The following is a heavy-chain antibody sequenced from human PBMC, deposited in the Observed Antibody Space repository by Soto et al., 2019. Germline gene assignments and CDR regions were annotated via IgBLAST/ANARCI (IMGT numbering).Heavy chain of an antibody. CDR1: GGTFNHYA. CDR2: IIPAFGTP. Sequence: QVQLAQSGAEVKKRGSSVKVSCRVSGGTFNHYAISWVRQAPGEGLEWMGGIIPAFGTPKYAQRFQDRVTISADVDAATAYMELTSLRSDDTAVYYCARDTREITRVRGVIPYYIYHMDVWGPGTTVAVAS. V-gene: IGHV1-69*01. CDR3: ARDTREITRVRGVIPYYIYHMDV. J-gene: IGHJ6*02. D-gene: IGHD3-10*01.